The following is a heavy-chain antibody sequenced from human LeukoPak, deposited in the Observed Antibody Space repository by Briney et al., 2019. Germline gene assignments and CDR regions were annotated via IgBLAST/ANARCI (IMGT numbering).Heavy chain of an antibody. D-gene: IGHD1-26*01. Sequence: GGSLRLSCAASGFTFSSYAMSWVRQAPGKGLEWVSAISGSGGSTYYADSVKGRFTISRDNSKNTLYPQMNSLRAEDTAVYYCAKDREGGSYSNNYFDYWGQGTLVTVSS. V-gene: IGHV3-23*01. CDR3: AKDREGGSYSNNYFDY. CDR1: GFTFSSYA. CDR2: ISGSGGST. J-gene: IGHJ4*02.